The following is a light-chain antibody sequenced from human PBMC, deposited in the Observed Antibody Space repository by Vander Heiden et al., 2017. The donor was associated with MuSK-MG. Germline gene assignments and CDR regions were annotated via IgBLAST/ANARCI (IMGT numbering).Light chain of an antibody. J-gene: IGLJ2*01. V-gene: IGLV1-44*01. Sequence: QSVLTQPPSASGTPGQRVTISCSGSSSNLGSNTVNWYQQLPGTAPNLLIYRNNQRPSGVPDRFSGSKSGTSASLAISGLQSEDEADYYCAAWDDSLNGPVFGGGTKLTVL. CDR2: RNN. CDR1: SSNLGSNT. CDR3: AAWDDSLNGPV.